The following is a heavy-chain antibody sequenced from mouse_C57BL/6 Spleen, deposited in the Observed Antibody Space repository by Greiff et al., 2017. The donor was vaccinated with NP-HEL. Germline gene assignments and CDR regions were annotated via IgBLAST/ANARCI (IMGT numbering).Heavy chain of an antibody. CDR1: GYAFSSSW. V-gene: IGHV1-82*01. J-gene: IGHJ2*01. CDR3: ARAYYSNYESSYFDY. D-gene: IGHD2-5*01. Sequence: VQLQQSGPELVKPGASVKISCKAPGYAFSSSWMNWVKQRPGKGLEWIGRIYPGDGDTNYNGKFKGKATLTADKSSSTAYMQLSSLTSEDSAVYFCARAYYSNYESSYFDYWGQGTTLTVSS. CDR2: IYPGDGDT.